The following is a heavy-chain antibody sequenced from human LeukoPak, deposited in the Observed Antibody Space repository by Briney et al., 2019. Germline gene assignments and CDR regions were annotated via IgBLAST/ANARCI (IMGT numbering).Heavy chain of an antibody. D-gene: IGHD3-9*01. CDR1: GFTFSSYW. V-gene: IGHV3-48*04. Sequence: GGSLRLSCAASGFTFSSYWMSWVRQAPGKGLEWVSYISSSGSTIYYADSVKGRFTISRDDAKNSLYLQMNSLRAEDTAVYYCARTGYLHFDYWGQGTLVTVSS. J-gene: IGHJ4*02. CDR3: ARTGYLHFDY. CDR2: ISSSGSTI.